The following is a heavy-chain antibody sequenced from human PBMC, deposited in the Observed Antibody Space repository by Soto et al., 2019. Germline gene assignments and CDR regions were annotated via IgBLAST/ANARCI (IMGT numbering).Heavy chain of an antibody. D-gene: IGHD2-2*01. V-gene: IGHV4-31*03. J-gene: IGHJ6*02. Sequence: TLSLTCTVSGYSKTSGSNSSRRIHPLPGKWMEWFVYLYFGAGRQFNPPLKSRVSRAGDTSQNQFSLRLSAVTAADTAVYYCATLLGSHQHYYFGIDVWGQGTTVT. CDR2: LYFGAGR. CDR3: ATLLGSHQHYYFGIDV. CDR1: GYSKTSGSNS.